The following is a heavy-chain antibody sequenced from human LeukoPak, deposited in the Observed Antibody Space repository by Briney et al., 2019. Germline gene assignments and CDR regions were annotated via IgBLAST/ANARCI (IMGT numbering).Heavy chain of an antibody. Sequence: GGSLRLSCATSGFTLSTYWMNWVRQAPGKGLEWVANIKQDGSEKNYVDSVKGRFTISRDNAKNSLYLQMNSLRAEDTAVYYCARGYSRGYWGQGTQVTVSS. CDR1: GFTLSTYW. CDR2: IKQDGSEK. D-gene: IGHD6-13*01. CDR3: ARGYSRGY. V-gene: IGHV3-7*01. J-gene: IGHJ4*02.